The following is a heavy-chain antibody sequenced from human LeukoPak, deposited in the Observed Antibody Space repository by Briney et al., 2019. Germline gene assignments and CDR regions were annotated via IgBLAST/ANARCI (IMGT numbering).Heavy chain of an antibody. V-gene: IGHV4-31*03. CDR3: AGSRGGPFDN. Sequence: PAQTLSLTCTLSGGPISSGGYYWSWIRQHPGKGLEWIGYIYYSGSTYYNPSLKSRLTISVDTSKNQFSLRLTSVTVADSARYYCAGSRGGPFDNWGQGTLVTVSS. CDR1: GGPISSGGYY. J-gene: IGHJ3*02. CDR2: IYYSGST.